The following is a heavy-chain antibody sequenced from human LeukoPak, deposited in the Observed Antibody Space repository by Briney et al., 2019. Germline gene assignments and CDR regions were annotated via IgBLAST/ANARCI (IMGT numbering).Heavy chain of an antibody. CDR2: IYSGGST. Sequence: PGGSLRLSCAASGFTVSSNYMSWVRQAPGKGLEWVSVIYSGGSTYYADSVKGRFTISRDNAKNSLYLQMNSLRAEDTAVYYCARERGCSSTSCYTVYYDFWSGYYGIGYYYGMDVWGQGTTVTVSS. J-gene: IGHJ6*02. D-gene: IGHD3-3*01. V-gene: IGHV3-53*01. CDR3: ARERGCSSTSCYTVYYDFWSGYYGIGYYYGMDV. CDR1: GFTVSSNY.